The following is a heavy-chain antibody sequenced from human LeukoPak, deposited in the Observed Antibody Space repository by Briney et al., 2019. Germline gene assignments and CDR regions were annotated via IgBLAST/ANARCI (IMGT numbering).Heavy chain of an antibody. CDR3: ARDYYDSSGYYYYSWFDP. CDR1: GYTFTSYA. D-gene: IGHD3-22*01. V-gene: IGHV1-3*01. Sequence: ASVKVSCKASGYTFTSYAMHWVRQAPGRRLEWMGWINAGNGNTKFSQKFQGRVTITRDKSASTAYMELSSLRSEDTAVCYCARDYYDSSGYYYYSWFDPWGQGTLVTVSS. J-gene: IGHJ5*02. CDR2: INAGNGNT.